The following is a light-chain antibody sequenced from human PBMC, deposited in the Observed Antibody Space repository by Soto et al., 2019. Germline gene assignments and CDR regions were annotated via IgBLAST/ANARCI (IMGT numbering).Light chain of an antibody. Sequence: IVFAHSTVTLSFSPVERATLSCMASQSFRGLLAWYQQKPGQAPRLLIYDAYNRATGIPPRFSGSGSGTDFTLTISSLEPEDSAVYYCQQRDMWPITFGHGTRLEI. CDR3: QQRDMWPIT. J-gene: IGKJ5*01. V-gene: IGKV3-11*01. CDR2: DAY. CDR1: QSFRGL.